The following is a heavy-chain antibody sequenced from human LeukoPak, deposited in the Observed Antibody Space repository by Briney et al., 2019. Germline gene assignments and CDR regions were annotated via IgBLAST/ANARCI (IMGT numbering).Heavy chain of an antibody. D-gene: IGHD2-15*01. CDR3: ASPEGFTSKLDY. CDR1: GDSMSSRNYY. J-gene: IGHJ4*02. CDR2: FYYTGSA. V-gene: IGHV4-39*01. Sequence: PSETLSLTCTVSGDSMSSRNYYWAWIRQPPGKGLEWIGSFYYTGSAYYNPSLKSRVTISIDISKNQFSLKLSAVTAADTAVYYCASPEGFTSKLDYWGQGTLVTVSS.